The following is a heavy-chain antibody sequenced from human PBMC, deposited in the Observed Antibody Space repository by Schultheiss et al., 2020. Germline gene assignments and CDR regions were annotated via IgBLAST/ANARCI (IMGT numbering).Heavy chain of an antibody. CDR3: ARVPTYYDFWSGENDAFDI. D-gene: IGHD3-3*01. V-gene: IGHV3-30*03. CDR2: ISYDGSNK. J-gene: IGHJ3*02. Sequence: WGSLRLSCAASGFPFSRFGMHWVRQAPGKGLAWVAVISYDGSNKYYADSVKGRFTISRDNSKNTLYLQMNSLRAEDTAVYYCARVPTYYDFWSGENDAFDIWGQGTMVTVSS. CDR1: GFPFSRFG.